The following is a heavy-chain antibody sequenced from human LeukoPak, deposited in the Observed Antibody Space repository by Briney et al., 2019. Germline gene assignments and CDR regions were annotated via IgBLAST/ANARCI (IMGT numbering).Heavy chain of an antibody. D-gene: IGHD5-12*01. CDR3: AKGGGYEAQYYYYYLDV. CDR1: GFTFSSYG. CDR2: IRYDGSNK. Sequence: PGGSLRLSCAASGFTFSSYGTHWVRQAPGKVLEWVAFIRYDGSNKYYADSVKGRFTISRDNSKNTLYLQMKSLRAEDTAVYYCAKGGGYEAQYYYYYLDVWGKGTTVTISS. V-gene: IGHV3-30*02. J-gene: IGHJ6*03.